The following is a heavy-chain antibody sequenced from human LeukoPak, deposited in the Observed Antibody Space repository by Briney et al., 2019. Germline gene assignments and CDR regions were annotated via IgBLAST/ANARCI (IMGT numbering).Heavy chain of an antibody. CDR2: IWYDGSNK. Sequence: GGSLRLSCAASGFTFSSYGMHWVRQAPGKGLEWVAVIWYDGSNKYYADSVKGRFTISRDNSKNTLYLQMNSLRAEDTAVYYCARDPKQQLVLDYWGQGTLVTVSS. J-gene: IGHJ4*02. V-gene: IGHV3-33*01. CDR3: ARDPKQQLVLDY. D-gene: IGHD6-13*01. CDR1: GFTFSSYG.